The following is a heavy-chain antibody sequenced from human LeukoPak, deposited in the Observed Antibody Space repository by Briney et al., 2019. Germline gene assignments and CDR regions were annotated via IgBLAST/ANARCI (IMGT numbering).Heavy chain of an antibody. Sequence: SETLSLTCAVYGGSFSGYYWSWIRQPPGKGLEWIGEIYHSGSTNYNPSLKSRVTISVDKSQNQFSLKVTSVTAADTAVYYCARVGVGATEFDYWGQGTLVTVSS. J-gene: IGHJ4*02. D-gene: IGHD1-26*01. CDR3: ARVGVGATEFDY. V-gene: IGHV4-34*01. CDR2: IYHSGST. CDR1: GGSFSGYY.